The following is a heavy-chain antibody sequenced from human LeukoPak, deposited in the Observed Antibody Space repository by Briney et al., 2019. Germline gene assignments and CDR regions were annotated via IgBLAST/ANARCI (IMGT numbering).Heavy chain of an antibody. V-gene: IGHV3-23*01. D-gene: IGHD2-15*01. CDR1: GFTFSSSA. CDR3: AKDLWWSGYCSGGSCSRYYYYYYGMDV. CDR2: ISASGGST. J-gene: IGHJ6*02. Sequence: PGGSLRLSCAASGFTFSSSAMSWVRQVPGKGLEWVSGISASGGSTYYADSVRGRFTISRDNSKNTLYVQMNSLRDEDTAVYYCAKDLWWSGYCSGGSCSRYYYYYYGMDVWGQGTTVTVSS.